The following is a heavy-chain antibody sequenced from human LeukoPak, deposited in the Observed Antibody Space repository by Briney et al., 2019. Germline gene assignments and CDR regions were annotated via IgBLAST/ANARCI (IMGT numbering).Heavy chain of an antibody. CDR2: IYTSGST. D-gene: IGHD5-12*01. CDR3: ARARGYGSSYYYYYMDV. Sequence: SETLSLTCTVSGGSISSYYWSWIRQPAGKGLEWIGRIYTSGSTNYNPSLKSRVTMSVDTSKNQFSLKLSSVTAADTAVYYCARARGYGSSYYYYYMDVWGKGTTVTISS. V-gene: IGHV4-4*07. J-gene: IGHJ6*03. CDR1: GGSISSYY.